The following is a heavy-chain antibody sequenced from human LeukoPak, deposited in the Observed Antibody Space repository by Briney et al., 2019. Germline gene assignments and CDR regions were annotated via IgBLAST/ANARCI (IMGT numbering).Heavy chain of an antibody. D-gene: IGHD3-9*01. CDR2: ISGSGGST. CDR1: GFTFSSYA. Sequence: GGSLRLSCAASGFTFSSYAMSRVRQAPGKGLEWVSAISGSGGSTYYADSVKGRFTISRDNSKNTLYLQMNSLRAEDTAVYYCAKDSRPYYDILTGYYSYWGQGTLVTVSS. CDR3: AKDSRPYYDILTGYYSY. J-gene: IGHJ4*02. V-gene: IGHV3-23*01.